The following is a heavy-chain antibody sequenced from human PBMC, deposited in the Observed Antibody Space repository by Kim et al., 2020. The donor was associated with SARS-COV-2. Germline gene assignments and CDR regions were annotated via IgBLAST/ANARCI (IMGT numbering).Heavy chain of an antibody. J-gene: IGHJ4*02. V-gene: IGHV3-15*01. Sequence: GGSLRLSCAASGFSFNSAWMSWVRQLPGKGLEWVGRIRTKTDGGTIDYVAPVKGRFIISRDDSKKTLYLQMNSLKSEDTAVYYCATQSVYCIGGRCYSRIDYWGQGTLVTVSS. CDR1: GFSFNSAW. CDR3: ATQSVYCIGGRCYSRIDY. D-gene: IGHD2-15*01. CDR2: IRTKTDGGTI.